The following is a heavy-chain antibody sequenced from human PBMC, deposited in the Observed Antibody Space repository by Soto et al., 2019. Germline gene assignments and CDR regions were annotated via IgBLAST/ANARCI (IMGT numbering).Heavy chain of an antibody. Sequence: SETLSLTCTVSGVSISNSSYYWGWIRRPPGKGLEWIGTIYYSGITYYNPSLKSRVTISVDTSKNQFSLKLTSVTAADTAVYYCARDGSNWGQGTLVTVSS. CDR3: ARDGSN. CDR2: IYYSGIT. V-gene: IGHV4-39*02. CDR1: GVSISNSSYY. J-gene: IGHJ4*02.